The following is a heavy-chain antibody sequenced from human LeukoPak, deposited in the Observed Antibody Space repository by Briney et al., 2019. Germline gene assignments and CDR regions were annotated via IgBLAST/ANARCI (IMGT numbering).Heavy chain of an antibody. CDR1: GFTFSSYG. D-gene: IGHD1-26*01. CDR3: AKDRSFRLGAFDI. CDR2: IWYDGSNK. Sequence: GRSLRLSCAASGFTFSSYGMHWVRQAPGKGLEWVAVIWYDGSNKYYADSVKGRFTISRDNSKNTLYLQMNSLRAEDTAVYYCAKDRSFRLGAFDIWGQGTMVTVSS. V-gene: IGHV3-33*06. J-gene: IGHJ3*02.